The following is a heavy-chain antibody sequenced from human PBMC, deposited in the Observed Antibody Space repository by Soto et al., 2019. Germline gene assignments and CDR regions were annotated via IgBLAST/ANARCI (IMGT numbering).Heavy chain of an antibody. Sequence: QVQLQESGPGLVKPSGTLSLTCAVSGGSFTSNNWWTWVRQPPGQGLEWIGEIYRTGSTNYNPSLKSRVTISVDKSKNQFSLKVTSLTASDTAVYYCASRDPGTSVDYWGQGTLVTVSS. CDR3: ASRDPGTSVDY. D-gene: IGHD1-7*01. CDR1: GGSFTSNNW. CDR2: IYRTGST. V-gene: IGHV4-4*02. J-gene: IGHJ4*02.